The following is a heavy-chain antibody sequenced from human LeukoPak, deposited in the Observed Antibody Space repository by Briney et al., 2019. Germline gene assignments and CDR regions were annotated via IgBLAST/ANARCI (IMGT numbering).Heavy chain of an antibody. J-gene: IGHJ4*02. CDR3: TTDTWYSAGH. CDR1: GFTFSSYT. D-gene: IGHD2-15*01. CDR2: IKKDGSEK. V-gene: IGHV3-7*03. Sequence: GGSLRLSCAASGFTFSSYTMNWIRQAPGKGLEWVAIIKKDGSEKYYVDSMKGRFTISRDNAKNSLFLQMNSLRAEDTAIYYCTTDTWYSAGHWGQGTLVTVSS.